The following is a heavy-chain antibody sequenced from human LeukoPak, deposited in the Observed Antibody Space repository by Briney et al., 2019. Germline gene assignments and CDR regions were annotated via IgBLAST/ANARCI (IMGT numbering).Heavy chain of an antibody. CDR1: GFTVSSNY. J-gene: IGHJ4*02. Sequence: GGSLRLSCAASGFTVSSNYMSWVRQAPGKGLEWVSVIYSGGSTYYADSVKGRFTISRDNSKNTLYLQMNSLRAEDTAVYYCARGRDYPSIIDSLWEPFDYWGQGTLVTVSS. V-gene: IGHV3-53*01. D-gene: IGHD1-14*01. CDR3: ARGRDYPSIIDSLWEPFDY. CDR2: IYSGGST.